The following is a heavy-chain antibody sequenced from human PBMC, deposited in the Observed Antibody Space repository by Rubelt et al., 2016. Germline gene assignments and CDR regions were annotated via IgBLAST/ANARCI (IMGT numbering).Heavy chain of an antibody. J-gene: IGHJ5*02. CDR1: GGSFSGYY. CDR2: INHSGNT. Sequence: QVQLQQWGAGLLKPSETLSLTCAVYGGSFSGYYWSWIRQPPGKGLEWLGEINHSGNTNYNPSHESWDNISVRTSKNQLSRRRGGVTAADTAVYYCASGGVRGANADWFDPWGQGTLVTVSS. CDR3: ASGGVRGANADWFDP. D-gene: IGHD3-10*01. V-gene: IGHV4-34*01.